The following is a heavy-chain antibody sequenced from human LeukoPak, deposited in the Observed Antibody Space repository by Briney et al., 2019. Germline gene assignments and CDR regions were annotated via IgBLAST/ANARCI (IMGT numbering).Heavy chain of an antibody. CDR2: IHSTGST. CDR3: ARERWELLSTYFDY. V-gene: IGHV4-4*07. D-gene: IGHD1-26*01. CDR1: GGSISSYY. Sequence: PSETLSLTCTVSGGSISSYYWSWIRQPAGGGLEWIGRIHSTGSTNSNPSLKSRVTMSVDTSKNQFSLKLSSVTAADTAVYYCARERWELLSTYFDYWGQGTLVTVSS. J-gene: IGHJ4*02.